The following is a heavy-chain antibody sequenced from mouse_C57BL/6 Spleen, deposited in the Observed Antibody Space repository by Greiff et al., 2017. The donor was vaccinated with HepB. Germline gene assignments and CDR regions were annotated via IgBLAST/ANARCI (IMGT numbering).Heavy chain of an antibody. J-gene: IGHJ3*01. D-gene: IGHD1-1*01. V-gene: IGHV5-9*01. CDR3: ARHVEYYGTPFAY. CDR1: GFTFSSYT. Sequence: EVKLVESGGGLVKPGGSLKLSCAASGFTFSSYTMSWVRQTPEKRLEWVATISGGGGNTYYPDSVKGRFTISRDNAKNTLYLQMSSLRSEDTALYYCARHVEYYGTPFAYWGQGTLVTVSA. CDR2: ISGGGGNT.